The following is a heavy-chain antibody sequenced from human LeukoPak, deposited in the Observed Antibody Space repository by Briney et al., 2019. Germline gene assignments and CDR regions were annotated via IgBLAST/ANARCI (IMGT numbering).Heavy chain of an antibody. CDR2: INPSGGSA. CDR3: ASSSPRRHYDFWSGYDNWFDP. CDR1: GYTFTSYY. D-gene: IGHD3-3*01. J-gene: IGHJ5*02. V-gene: IGHV1-46*01. Sequence: GASVKVSCKASGYTFTSYYMHWGRQAPGQGLGWMGIINPSGGSASYAQKFQGRVTITRDTSTSTVYMEQSSLRSEDTAVYYCASSSPRRHYDFWSGYDNWFDPWGQGTLVTVSS.